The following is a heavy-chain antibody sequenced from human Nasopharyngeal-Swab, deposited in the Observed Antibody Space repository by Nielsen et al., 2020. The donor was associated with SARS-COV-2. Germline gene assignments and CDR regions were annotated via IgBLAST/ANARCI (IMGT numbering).Heavy chain of an antibody. CDR2: IKQDGSEK. Sequence: GESLKISCAASGFTLSSYWMSWVRQAPGKGLEWVANIKQDGSEKYYVDSVKGRFTISRDNAKNSLYLQMNSLRAEDTAVYYCARDPGFGYYYDSSGYYDYWGQGTLVTVSS. CDR3: ARDPGFGYYYDSSGYYDY. D-gene: IGHD3-22*01. CDR1: GFTLSSYW. J-gene: IGHJ4*02. V-gene: IGHV3-7*01.